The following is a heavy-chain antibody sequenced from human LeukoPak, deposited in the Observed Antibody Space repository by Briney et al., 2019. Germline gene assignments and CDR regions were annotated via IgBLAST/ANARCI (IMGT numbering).Heavy chain of an antibody. D-gene: IGHD3-3*01. V-gene: IGHV3-23*01. CDR2: ISGSGGST. CDR3: AKDVPVGTMFGRGQDYFDY. Sequence: GGSLRLSCAASGFTFSSYAMSWVRQAPGKGLEWVPIISGSGGSTSYADSVKGRFTISRDNSKNTLYLQMNSLRAEDTALYYCAKDVPVGTMFGRGQDYFDYWGQGTLVTVSS. J-gene: IGHJ4*02. CDR1: GFTFSSYA.